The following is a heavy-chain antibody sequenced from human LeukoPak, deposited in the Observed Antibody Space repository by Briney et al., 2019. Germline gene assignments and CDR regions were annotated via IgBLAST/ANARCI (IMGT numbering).Heavy chain of an antibody. CDR2: IYSGGST. V-gene: IGHV3-53*04. D-gene: IGHD3-10*01. J-gene: IGHJ3*02. CDR3: ARSPSGSYYDAFDI. Sequence: GGSLRLSCVASGFTVSSNYMSWVRQAPGKGLEWVSVIYSGGSTYYADSVKGRFTISRHNSKNTLYLQMNSLRAEDAAVHYCARSPSGSYYDAFDIWGQGTMVTVSS. CDR1: GFTVSSNY.